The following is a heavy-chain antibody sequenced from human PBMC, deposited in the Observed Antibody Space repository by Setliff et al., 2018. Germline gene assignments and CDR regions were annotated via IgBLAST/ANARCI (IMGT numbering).Heavy chain of an antibody. J-gene: IGHJ6*03. CDR3: ARSSISCYYACNYNYMDV. CDR1: EYSLITYG. Sequence: WASVKVSCKATEYSLITYGINWVRQAPGQGLEWMGWINTNTGNPTYAQGFTGRFVFSLDTSISTAYLQITTLKAEDTAIYYCARSSISCYYACNYNYMDVWGKGTTVTAP. CDR2: INTNTGNP. D-gene: IGHD2-2*01. V-gene: IGHV7-4-1*02.